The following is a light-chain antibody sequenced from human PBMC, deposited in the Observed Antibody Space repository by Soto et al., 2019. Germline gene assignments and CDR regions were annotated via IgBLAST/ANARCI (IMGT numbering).Light chain of an antibody. V-gene: IGKV1-39*01. CDR1: QSISSY. Sequence: DIQMTQSPSSLSASVGDRVTITCRASQSISSYLNWYQQKPGKAPKLLIYAASSLQSGVPSRFSGSGSGTDFTLTISSLQPYDFATYYCQQSYSTPPTCGQGTKLEIK. J-gene: IGKJ2*01. CDR3: QQSYSTPPT. CDR2: AAS.